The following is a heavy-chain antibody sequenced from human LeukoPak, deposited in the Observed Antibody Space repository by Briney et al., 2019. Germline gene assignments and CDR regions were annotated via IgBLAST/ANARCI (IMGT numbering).Heavy chain of an antibody. CDR3: ARGVEPLAANTLAY. Sequence: GGSLRLSCAASGFTVITNDMTCVRQAPGKGLEWVSVLYSDGNTKYADSVQGRFTISRGNSKNTLYLEMNSLSPDDTAVYYCARGVEPLAANTLAYWGQGTLVTVSS. CDR2: LYSDGNT. J-gene: IGHJ4*02. V-gene: IGHV3-53*01. D-gene: IGHD1-14*01. CDR1: GFTVITND.